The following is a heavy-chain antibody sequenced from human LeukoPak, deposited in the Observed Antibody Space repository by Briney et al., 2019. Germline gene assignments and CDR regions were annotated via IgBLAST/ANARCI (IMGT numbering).Heavy chain of an antibody. CDR2: IYHTGST. CDR3: ARAYSSSWYFNWFDP. CDR1: GYSISSGYY. V-gene: IGHV4-38-2*02. D-gene: IGHD6-13*01. J-gene: IGHJ5*02. Sequence: SETLSLTCTVSGYSISSGYYWAWIRQPPGKGLEWIGNIYHTGSTYYNPSLKSRVTISVDTSKNQFSLKLSSVTAADTAVYYCARAYSSSWYFNWFDPWGQGTLVTVSS.